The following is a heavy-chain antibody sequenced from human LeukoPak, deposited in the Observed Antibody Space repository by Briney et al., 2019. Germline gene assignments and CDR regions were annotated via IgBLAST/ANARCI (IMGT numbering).Heavy chain of an antibody. CDR3: ARTAMVRGVVDY. D-gene: IGHD3-10*01. Sequence: ASVKVSCKASGYTFTGYYMHWVRQAPGQGVEWMGWINPNSGGTNYAQKFQGRVTMTRDTSISTAYMELSRLRSDDTAVYYCARTAMVRGVVDYWGQGTLVTVSS. J-gene: IGHJ4*02. V-gene: IGHV1-2*02. CDR1: GYTFTGYY. CDR2: INPNSGGT.